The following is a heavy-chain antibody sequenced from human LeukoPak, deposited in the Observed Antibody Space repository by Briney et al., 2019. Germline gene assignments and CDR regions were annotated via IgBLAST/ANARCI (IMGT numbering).Heavy chain of an antibody. CDR3: ARRHASGSYYLGALDY. J-gene: IGHJ4*02. CDR1: RYMFTNYW. D-gene: IGHD3-10*01. Sequence: GESLKISCEGSRYMFTNYWIAWVRQMPGKGLEWMGIVYPDDSDTRYSPSFEGQVTISADKSTSTAYLQWSSLKTSDTAIYYCARRHASGSYYLGALDYWGQGTLVTVSS. CDR2: VYPDDSDT. V-gene: IGHV5-51*01.